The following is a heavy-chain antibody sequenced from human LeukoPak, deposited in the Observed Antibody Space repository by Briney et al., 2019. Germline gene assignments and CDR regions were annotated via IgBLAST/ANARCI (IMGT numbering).Heavy chain of an antibody. CDR3: AKFSYGDYVA. CDR2: IRHDESKK. V-gene: IGHV3-30*02. Sequence: PGRSLRLSCAASGFIFSKNGMHWVRQAPGKGLEWVAFIRHDESKKYYADSVKGRFTISRDNSKNTLSLQMNSLRADDTAVYYCAKFSYGDYVAWGQGTLVTVSS. J-gene: IGHJ5*02. D-gene: IGHD4-17*01. CDR1: GFIFSKNG.